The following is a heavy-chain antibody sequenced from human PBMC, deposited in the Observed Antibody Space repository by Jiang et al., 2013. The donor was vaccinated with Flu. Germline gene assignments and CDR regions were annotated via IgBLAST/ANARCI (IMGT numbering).Heavy chain of an antibody. Sequence: QSGSELKKPGASVKVSCKASGYTFTSYAMNWVRQALDKGLSGWDGSTPTLGTQRMPRASQDGFVFSLDTSVSTAYLQISSLKAEDTAVYYCARDRTMVRGVIRGRFDPWGQGTLVTVSS. V-gene: IGHV7-4-1*02. D-gene: IGHD3-10*01. CDR2: STPTLGT. CDR3: ARDRTMVRGVIRGRFDP. J-gene: IGHJ5*02. CDR1: GYTFTSYA.